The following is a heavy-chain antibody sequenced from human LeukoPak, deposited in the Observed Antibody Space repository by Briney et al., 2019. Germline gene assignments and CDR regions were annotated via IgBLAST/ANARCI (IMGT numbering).Heavy chain of an antibody. Sequence: GGSLRLSCAVSGFTFSSYWMSWVRQAPGKGLEWVADIEQDGGGKYYVDSVKGRFTISRDNAKNSLYLQMNSLRAEDTAVYYCARKGYCRSSSCFDQWGQGTLVTVSS. CDR3: ARKGYCRSSSCFDQ. D-gene: IGHD2-15*01. V-gene: IGHV3-7*01. CDR2: IEQDGGGK. J-gene: IGHJ4*02. CDR1: GFTFSSYW.